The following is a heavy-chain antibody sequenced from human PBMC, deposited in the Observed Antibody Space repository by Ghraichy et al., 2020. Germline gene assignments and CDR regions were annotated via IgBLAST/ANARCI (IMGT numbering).Heavy chain of an antibody. CDR3: ARGKQWLVGYIDY. Sequence: GGSLRLSCAASGFTFSSYGMHWVRQAPGKGLEWVAVIWYDGSNKYYADSVKGRFTISRDNSKNTLYLQMNSLRAEDTAVYYCARGKQWLVGYIDYWGQGTLVTVSS. J-gene: IGHJ4*02. CDR2: IWYDGSNK. CDR1: GFTFSSYG. V-gene: IGHV3-33*01. D-gene: IGHD6-19*01.